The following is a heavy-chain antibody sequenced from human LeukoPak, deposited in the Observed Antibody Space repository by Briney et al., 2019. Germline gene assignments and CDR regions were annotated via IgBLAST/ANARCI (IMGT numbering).Heavy chain of an antibody. D-gene: IGHD3-10*01. V-gene: IGHV5-51*01. CDR1: GYSFTSYW. J-gene: IGHJ4*02. Sequence: GESLKISCKGSGYSFTSYWIGWVRQMPGKGLEWMGIIYPGDSDTRYSPSFQGQVTISADKSISTAYLQWSSLKASDTAMYYCARLGGSGNYSLGSFDYWGQGTLVTVSS. CDR3: ARLGGSGNYSLGSFDY. CDR2: IYPGDSDT.